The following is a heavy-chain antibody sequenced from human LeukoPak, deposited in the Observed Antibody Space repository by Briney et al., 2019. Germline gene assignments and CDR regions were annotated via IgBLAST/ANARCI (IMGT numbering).Heavy chain of an antibody. CDR1: GFTFSSYA. J-gene: IGHJ5*02. D-gene: IGHD3-10*01. CDR3: AKSLSARITMVRGTGAWFDP. V-gene: IGHV3-23*01. CDR2: ISGSGGST. Sequence: GSLRLSCAASGFTFSSYAMSWVRQAPGKGLEWVSAISGSGGSTYYADSVKGRFTISRDNSKNTLYLQMNSLRAEDTAVYYCAKSLSARITMVRGTGAWFDPWGQGTLVTVSS.